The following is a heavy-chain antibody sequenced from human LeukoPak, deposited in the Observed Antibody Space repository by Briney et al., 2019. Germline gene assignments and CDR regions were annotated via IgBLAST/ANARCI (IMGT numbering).Heavy chain of an antibody. CDR2: ISSSSSYI. J-gene: IGHJ4*02. D-gene: IGHD4-17*01. V-gene: IGHV3-21*01. CDR1: GFTFSSYS. CDR3: ARNTPNYGDFDF. Sequence: GGSLRLSCAASGFTFSSYSMNWVRQAPGKGLEWVSSISSSSSYIYYADSVKGRFTISRDNAKNSLYLQMNSLRAEDTAVYYCARNTPNYGDFDFWGQGTLVTVSS.